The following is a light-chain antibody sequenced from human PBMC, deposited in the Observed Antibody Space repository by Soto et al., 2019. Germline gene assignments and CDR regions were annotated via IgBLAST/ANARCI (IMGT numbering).Light chain of an antibody. CDR3: QQSYSTPLT. CDR2: ALS. J-gene: IGKJ4*01. Sequence: DIQVTQSPSSLSASIGDRVIITCRASQPISTSLHWFQQKPGKAPKLLIYALSNLQSGVPSRFSGRGTGTEFTLIISSLQPEDVGNYSCQQSYSTPLTFGGGTKVQI. V-gene: IGKV1-39*01. CDR1: QPISTS.